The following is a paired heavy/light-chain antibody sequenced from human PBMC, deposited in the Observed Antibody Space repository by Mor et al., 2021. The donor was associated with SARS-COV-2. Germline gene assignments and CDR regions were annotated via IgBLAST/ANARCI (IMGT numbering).Light chain of an antibody. J-gene: IGKJ3*01. Sequence: EIVMTQSPATLSVSPGERATLSCRASQSVSNNLVWYQQKAGQAPRLLIYGASTRATGIPARFSGSGSGTEFTLTISSLQSEDFAVYYCQQYNKWLFTFGPGTKVDIK. V-gene: IGKV3-15*01. CDR2: GAS. CDR1: QSVSNN. CDR3: QQYNKWLFT.
Heavy chain of an antibody. CDR2: ISASADTT. Sequence: EVQLLESGGDLVQPGGSLRLSCAASGFTFSSYAMSWVRQAPGKGLEWVSAISASADTTYYADSVKGRFTISRDNSKNTLYLQMNSLRAEDTAIYYCANVDRNWRLYYGTDVWGQGTTVTVSS. CDR3: ANVDRNWRLYYGTDV. V-gene: IGHV3-23*01. J-gene: IGHJ6*02. CDR1: GFTFSSYA. D-gene: IGHD1-1*01.